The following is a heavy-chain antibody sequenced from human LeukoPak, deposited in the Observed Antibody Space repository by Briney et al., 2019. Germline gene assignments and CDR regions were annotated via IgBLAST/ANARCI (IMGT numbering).Heavy chain of an antibody. J-gene: IGHJ4*02. Sequence: GGSLRLSRSASGFTFSSYALHWVRQAPGKGLEFVSGISNNGDITYHADSVKGRFTISRDNAKNSLYLQMNSLRAEDTAVYYCARASGWTEYYFDYWGQGTLVTVSS. D-gene: IGHD6-19*01. CDR3: ARASGWTEYYFDY. V-gene: IGHV3-64*04. CDR2: ISNNGDIT. CDR1: GFTFSSYA.